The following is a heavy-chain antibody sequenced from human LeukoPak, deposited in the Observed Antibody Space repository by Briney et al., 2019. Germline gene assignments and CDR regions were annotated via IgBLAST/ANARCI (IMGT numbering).Heavy chain of an antibody. CDR3: AREPLYYYDSSGQGGFDY. V-gene: IGHV4-59*01. CDR1: GGSISSYY. CDR2: IYYSGST. D-gene: IGHD3-22*01. Sequence: SETLSLTCTVSGGSISSYYWSWVRQPPGKGLEWIGYIYYSGSTNYNPSLKSRVTISVDKSKNQFSLRLSSVTAADTAVYYCAREPLYYYDSSGQGGFDYWGQGTLVTVSS. J-gene: IGHJ4*02.